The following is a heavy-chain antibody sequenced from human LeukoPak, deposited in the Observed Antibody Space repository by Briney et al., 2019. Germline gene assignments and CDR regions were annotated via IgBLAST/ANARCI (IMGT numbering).Heavy chain of an antibody. CDR1: GFTFSSYS. D-gene: IGHD3-16*01. Sequence: GGSLRLSCAASGFTFSSYSMNWVRQAPGKGLEWVSSISSSSSYIYYADSVKGRFTISRDNAKNSLYLQMNSLRAEDTAVYYCARDLPYDYVWGSPAFDYWGQGTLVTVSS. J-gene: IGHJ4*02. V-gene: IGHV3-21*04. CDR2: ISSSSSYI. CDR3: ARDLPYDYVWGSPAFDY.